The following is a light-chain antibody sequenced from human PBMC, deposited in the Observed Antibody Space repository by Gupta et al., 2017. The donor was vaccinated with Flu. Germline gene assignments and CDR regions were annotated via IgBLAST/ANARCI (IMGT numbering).Light chain of an antibody. J-gene: IGLJ2*01. CDR2: EVD. Sequence: QFALTQPPSASGSPGQSVTISCTGTSSDVGGYNHVSWYQQYPGNAPRSLIFEVDKRPSGVPDRFSGSKSGNTASLTVSGLQAEDEADYYCSSYAGSSNSVVFGGGTKLTVL. CDR1: SSDVGGYNH. CDR3: SSYAGSSNSVV. V-gene: IGLV2-8*01.